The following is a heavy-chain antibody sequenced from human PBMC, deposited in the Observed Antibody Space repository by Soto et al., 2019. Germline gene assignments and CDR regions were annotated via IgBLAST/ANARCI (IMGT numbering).Heavy chain of an antibody. CDR2: MYHSGST. J-gene: IGHJ6*02. Sequence: PSETLSLTCAVFGYSINNGYYWGWIRQPPGKGLEWMGAMYHSGSTYYDPSFRGRVAISKDTSKNQFSMRLSYVTAADTAVYYCARGLDYSGMDVWGQGTTVTVPS. CDR1: GYSINNGYY. CDR3: ARGLDYSGMDV. V-gene: IGHV4-38-2*01.